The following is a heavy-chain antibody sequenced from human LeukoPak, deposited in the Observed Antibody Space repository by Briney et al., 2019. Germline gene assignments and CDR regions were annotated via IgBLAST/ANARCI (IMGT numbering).Heavy chain of an antibody. Sequence: PGESLRLSCAASGFTFSSYGMHWVRQAPGKGLEWVAVISYDGSNKYYADSVKGRFTISRDNSKNTLYLQMNSPRADDTAVYFCAKSDHGFWTGYKKWGQGTLVTVSS. CDR1: GFTFSSYG. CDR3: AKSDHGFWTGYKK. J-gene: IGHJ4*02. CDR2: ISYDGSNK. V-gene: IGHV3-30*18. D-gene: IGHD3/OR15-3a*01.